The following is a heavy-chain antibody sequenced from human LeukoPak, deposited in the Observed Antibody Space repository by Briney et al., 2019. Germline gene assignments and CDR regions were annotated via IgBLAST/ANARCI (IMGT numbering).Heavy chain of an antibody. D-gene: IGHD3-22*01. J-gene: IGHJ5*02. CDR2: IYPGDSDT. V-gene: IGHV5-51*01. CDR3: ARRGGFYYDSSGYWWDNWFDP. CDR1: GYSFTSYW. Sequence: GESLKISCKDSGYSFTSYWIGWVRQMPGKGLEWMGIIYPGDSDTRYSPSFQGQVTISADKSISTAYLQWSSLKASDTAMYYCARRGGFYYDSSGYWWDNWFDPWGQGTLVTVSS.